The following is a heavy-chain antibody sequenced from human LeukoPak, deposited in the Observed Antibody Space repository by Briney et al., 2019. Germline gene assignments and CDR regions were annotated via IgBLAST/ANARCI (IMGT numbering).Heavy chain of an antibody. Sequence: PGGSLRLSCAASGFTFSSYAMSWVRQAPGKGLEWVSAISGSVGSTYYADSVKGRFTISRDNSKNTLYLHMNSLRAEDTAVYYCAKRVAGYSYPSAAFDIWGQGTMVTVSS. D-gene: IGHD5-18*01. CDR1: GFTFSSYA. V-gene: IGHV3-23*01. CDR3: AKRVAGYSYPSAAFDI. J-gene: IGHJ3*02. CDR2: ISGSVGST.